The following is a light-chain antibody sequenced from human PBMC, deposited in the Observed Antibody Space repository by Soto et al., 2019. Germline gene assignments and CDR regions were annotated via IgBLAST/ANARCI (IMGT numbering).Light chain of an antibody. CDR3: SSYTSSSTYV. V-gene: IGLV2-14*01. CDR2: DVS. J-gene: IGLJ1*01. CDR1: SSDVGGYNY. Sequence: QSVLTQPASVSESPGQSITISCTGTSSDVGGYNYVSWYQQYPGKAPKVMIYDVSNRPSGVSNRFSGSKSGNTASLTISGLQAEDEAAYYCSSYTSSSTYVFGSGTKLTVL.